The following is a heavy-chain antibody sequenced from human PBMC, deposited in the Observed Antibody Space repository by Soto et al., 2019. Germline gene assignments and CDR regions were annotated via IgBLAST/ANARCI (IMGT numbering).Heavy chain of an antibody. CDR2: FDPEDGET. CDR3: ATDRYCSSSSCPNGDWFDP. CDR1: GYTLTELS. Sequence: VQLVQSGAEVKKPGASVKVSCKVSGYTLTELSMHWVRQAPGKGLEWMGGFDPEDGETIYAQKFQGRVTMTEDTSTDRAYMELSSLRSEETAVYDCATDRYCSSSSCPNGDWFDPWGQGTLVTVSS. V-gene: IGHV1-24*01. D-gene: IGHD2-2*01. J-gene: IGHJ5*02.